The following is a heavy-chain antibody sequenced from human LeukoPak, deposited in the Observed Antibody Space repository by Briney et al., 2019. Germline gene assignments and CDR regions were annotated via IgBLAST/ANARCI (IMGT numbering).Heavy chain of an antibody. CDR3: ANAGLYDSSGYARY. D-gene: IGHD3-22*01. Sequence: PGGSLRLSCAASGFTFSSYSMNWVRQAPGKGLEWVSYISSSSSTIYYADSVKGRFTISRDNSKNTLYLQMNSLRAEDTAVYYCANAGLYDSSGYARYWGQGTLVTVSS. CDR1: GFTFSSYS. CDR2: ISSSSSTI. V-gene: IGHV3-48*01. J-gene: IGHJ4*02.